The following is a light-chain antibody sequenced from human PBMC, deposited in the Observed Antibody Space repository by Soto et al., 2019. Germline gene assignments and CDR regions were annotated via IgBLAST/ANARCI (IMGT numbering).Light chain of an antibody. CDR3: QQYNDWPPFT. J-gene: IGKJ3*01. CDR2: GAS. V-gene: IGKV3-15*01. Sequence: EXVMTQSPASLSVSPGERATLSCRASQTVSSNLAWYQQKPGQAPRLLIYGASTRAPGIPARFSGSGSGTEFTLTISSLQSEDFAVYYCQQYNDWPPFTIGPGTKVDIK. CDR1: QTVSSN.